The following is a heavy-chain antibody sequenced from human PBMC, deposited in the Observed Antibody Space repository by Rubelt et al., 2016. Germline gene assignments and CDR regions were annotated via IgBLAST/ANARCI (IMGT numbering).Heavy chain of an antibody. V-gene: IGHV4-61*08. CDR2: IYYSGST. J-gene: IGHJ6*02. CDR3: ASGPHSDYYGMDV. Sequence: QVQLQESGPGLVKPSQTLSLTCTVSGGSISSGGYYWSWIRQHPGKGLEWIGYIYYSGSTNYNPSLKGRVTISVDTSKNQFSLKLSAVTAADTAVYYCASGPHSDYYGMDVWGQGTTVAVSS. D-gene: IGHD6-13*01. CDR1: GGSISSGGYY.